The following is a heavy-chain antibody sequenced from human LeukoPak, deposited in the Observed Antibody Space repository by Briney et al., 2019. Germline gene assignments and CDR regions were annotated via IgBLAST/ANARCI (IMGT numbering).Heavy chain of an antibody. V-gene: IGHV3-30*02. Sequence: GGSLRLSCAASGFTFSSYAMSWVRQAPGKGLEWVAFIRYDGSNKYYADSVKGRFTISRDNSKNTLYLQMNSLRAEDTAVYYCAKRYCSGGSCYWAMGYWGQGTLVTVSS. CDR3: AKRYCSGGSCYWAMGY. CDR1: GFTFSSYA. CDR2: IRYDGSNK. D-gene: IGHD2-15*01. J-gene: IGHJ4*02.